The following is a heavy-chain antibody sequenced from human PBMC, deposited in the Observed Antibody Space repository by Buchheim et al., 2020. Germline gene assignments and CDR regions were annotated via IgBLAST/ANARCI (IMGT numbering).Heavy chain of an antibody. Sequence: EVQLLESGGGLVQPGGSLRLSCAASGFTFRDFTMSWVRRAPGKGLEWVSVISGSGVSTYYADSVKGRFTLSRDNSKNTLYLQMNSLRAEDTAVYYCAKDQKGFYNFWSGYYSFDYWGQGT. CDR2: ISGSGVST. D-gene: IGHD3-3*01. CDR3: AKDQKGFYNFWSGYYSFDY. CDR1: GFTFRDFT. J-gene: IGHJ4*02. V-gene: IGHV3-23*01.